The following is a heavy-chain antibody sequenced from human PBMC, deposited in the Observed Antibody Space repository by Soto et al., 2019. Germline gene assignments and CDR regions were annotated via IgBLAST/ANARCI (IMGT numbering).Heavy chain of an antibody. D-gene: IGHD6-19*01. CDR2: ISSDTLTI. CDR3: ARSVEGQFDY. CDR1: GFSFSIYS. V-gene: IGHV3-48*02. Sequence: EVQLVESGGGLVQPGGSLRLSCAASGFSFSIYSMNWVRQAPGKGLEWFSDISSDTLTIKYTDSVKGRCTISRDNAKNSLYLQMNSLRDEDTAVYFCARSVEGQFDYWGQGTVVTVSS. J-gene: IGHJ4*02.